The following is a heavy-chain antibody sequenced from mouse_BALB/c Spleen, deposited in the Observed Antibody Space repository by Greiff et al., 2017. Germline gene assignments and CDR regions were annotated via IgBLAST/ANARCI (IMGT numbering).Heavy chain of an antibody. D-gene: IGHD1-1*01. CDR1: GYTFTDYA. Sequence: QVQLQQSGAELVRPGVSVKISCKGSGYTFTDYAMHWVKQSHAKSLEWIGVISTYYGDASYNQKFKGKATMTVDKSSSTAYMELARLTSEDSAIYYCARYGNNYAMDYGGQGTAVTVSS. J-gene: IGHJ4*01. CDR2: ISTYYGDA. CDR3: ARYGNNYAMDY. V-gene: IGHV1S137*01.